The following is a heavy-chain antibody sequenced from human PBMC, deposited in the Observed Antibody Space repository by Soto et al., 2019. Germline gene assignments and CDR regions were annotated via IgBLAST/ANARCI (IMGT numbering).Heavy chain of an antibody. V-gene: IGHV3-23*01. CDR2: ISGSGGST. CDR1: GFTFSSYA. Sequence: EVQLLESGGGLVQPGGSLRLSCAASGFTFSSYAMSWVRQAPGKGLEWVSAISGSGGSTYYADSVKGRFTISRDNSKNTPYLQMNILRAKDTAVYYCATDLGLTYYYGSGSYSGWGQGTLVTVSS. J-gene: IGHJ4*02. D-gene: IGHD3-10*01. CDR3: ATDLGLTYYYGSGSYSG.